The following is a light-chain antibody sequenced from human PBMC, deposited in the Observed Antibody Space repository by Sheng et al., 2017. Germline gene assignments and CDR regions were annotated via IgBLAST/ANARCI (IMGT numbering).Light chain of an antibody. CDR3: QQRSNWPLT. Sequence: DIVLTQSPGTLSLSPGEKATLSCRASQTIDLNFLAWYQQKPGQAPRLLIYGATSRATGIPDRFSGSGSGTDFTLTISSLEPEDFVVYYCQQRSNWPLTFGGGTKVEIK. CDR1: QTIDLNF. J-gene: IGKJ4*01. CDR2: GAT. V-gene: IGKV3D-20*02.